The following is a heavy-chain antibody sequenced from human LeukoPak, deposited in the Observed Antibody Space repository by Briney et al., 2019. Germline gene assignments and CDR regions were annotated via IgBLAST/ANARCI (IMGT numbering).Heavy chain of an antibody. CDR1: GYTLTELS. J-gene: IGHJ4*02. V-gene: IGHV1-24*01. CDR2: FDPDDGET. D-gene: IGHD4-17*01. CDR3: ATNDYADLPPGY. Sequence: ASVKVSCKVSGYTLTELSMHWVRQAPGKGLEWMGGFDPDDGETNYAQKLQGRVTMTEDTSKDTDYVQLSSLRSEDTAVYYCATNDYADLPPGYWGQGTMVTVSS.